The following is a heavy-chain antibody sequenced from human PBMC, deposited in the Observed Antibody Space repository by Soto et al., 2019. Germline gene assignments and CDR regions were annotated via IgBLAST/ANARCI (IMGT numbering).Heavy chain of an antibody. V-gene: IGHV1-8*01. CDR1: GYTFTSYD. CDR2: MNPNSGNT. J-gene: IGHJ6*02. CDR3: AREDIVVVPAAIGYYGMDV. Sequence: QVQLVQSGAEVKKPGASVKVSCKASGYTFTSYDINWVRQATGQGLEWMGWMNPNSGNTGYAQKFQGRVTMTRNTSISTAYMELSSLRSEITAVYYCAREDIVVVPAAIGYYGMDVWGQGTTVTVSS. D-gene: IGHD2-2*02.